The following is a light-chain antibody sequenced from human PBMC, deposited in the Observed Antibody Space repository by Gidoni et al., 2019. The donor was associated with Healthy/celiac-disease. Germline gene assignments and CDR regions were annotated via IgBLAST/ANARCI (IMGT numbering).Light chain of an antibody. CDR2: DVS. Sequence: QSALTQPRSVSGSPGQSVTISCTGTSSDVGGYNYVSWNQQHPGKAPKLMIYDVSKRPSGVPDRFSGSKSGNTASLTISGLQAEDEADYYCCSYAGSDVVFGGGTKLTVL. CDR3: CSYAGSDVV. J-gene: IGLJ2*01. V-gene: IGLV2-11*01. CDR1: SSDVGGYNY.